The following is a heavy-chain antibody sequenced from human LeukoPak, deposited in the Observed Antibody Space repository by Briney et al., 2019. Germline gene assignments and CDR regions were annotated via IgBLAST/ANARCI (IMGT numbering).Heavy chain of an antibody. CDR2: ISHSGST. CDR3: ASRRGYSYGYVSY. Sequence: SETLSLTCAVYGGSFSGYYWSWIRQPLGKGLEWIGEISHSGSTNYNPSLKSRVTISVDTSKNQFSLKLSSVTAADTAVYYYASRRGYSYGYVSYWGQGTLVTVSS. D-gene: IGHD5-18*01. CDR1: GGSFSGYY. V-gene: IGHV4-34*01. J-gene: IGHJ4*02.